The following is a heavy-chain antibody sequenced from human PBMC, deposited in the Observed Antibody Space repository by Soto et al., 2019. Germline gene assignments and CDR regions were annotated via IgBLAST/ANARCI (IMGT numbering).Heavy chain of an antibody. D-gene: IGHD6-13*01. CDR3: AKDLGQQLVLNYGMDV. Sequence: QVQLVESGGGVVQPGTSLRLSYVPSGFTFSNYGMYWVRQAPGKGLEWVAVISYDGNNKYYADSVKGRFTISRDNGKKMLYLQMNSLRPEDTGVYYCAKDLGQQLVLNYGMDVWGQGTTVTVSS. J-gene: IGHJ6*02. CDR1: GFTFSNYG. CDR2: ISYDGNNK. V-gene: IGHV3-30*18.